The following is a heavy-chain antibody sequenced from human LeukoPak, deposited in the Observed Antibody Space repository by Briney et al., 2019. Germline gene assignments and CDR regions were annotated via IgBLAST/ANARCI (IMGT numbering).Heavy chain of an antibody. CDR3: ARANGSGSYYYYYYYGMDV. Sequence: ASVKVSCKASGYTFTGYYMHWVRQAPGQGLEWVGWINPNSGGTNYAQKFQGWVTMTRDTSISTAYMELSRLRSDDTAVYYCARANGSGSYYYYYYYGMDVWGQGTTVTVSS. D-gene: IGHD3-10*01. V-gene: IGHV1-2*04. CDR1: GYTFTGYY. J-gene: IGHJ6*02. CDR2: INPNSGGT.